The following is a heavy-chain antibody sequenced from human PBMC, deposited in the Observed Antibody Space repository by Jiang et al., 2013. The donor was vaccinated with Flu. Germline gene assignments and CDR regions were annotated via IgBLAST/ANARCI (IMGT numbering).Heavy chain of an antibody. V-gene: IGHV5-51*01. CDR2: IYPGDSDT. Sequence: GAEVKKPGESLKISCKGSGYSFTSYWIGWVRQMPGKGLEWMGIIYPGDSDTRYSPSFQGQVTISADKSISTAYLQWSSLKASDTAMYYCARGRRLGSYYDSSGLNWFDPWGQGTLVTVSS. D-gene: IGHD3-22*01. J-gene: IGHJ5*02. CDR3: ARGRRLGSYYDSSGLNWFDP. CDR1: GYSFTSYW.